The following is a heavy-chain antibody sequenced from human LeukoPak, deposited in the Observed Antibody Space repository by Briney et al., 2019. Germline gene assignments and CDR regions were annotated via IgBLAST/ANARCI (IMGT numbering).Heavy chain of an antibody. J-gene: IGHJ5*02. Sequence: GGSLRLSCAASGFTVSSNYMSWVRQAPGKGLEWVSVIYSGGSTYYADSVKGRFTISRDNSKNTLYLQMNSLRAEDTAVYYCARTRGQVRFDPRGQGTLVTVSS. V-gene: IGHV3-53*01. CDR1: GFTVSSNY. CDR2: IYSGGST. CDR3: ARTRGQVRFDP.